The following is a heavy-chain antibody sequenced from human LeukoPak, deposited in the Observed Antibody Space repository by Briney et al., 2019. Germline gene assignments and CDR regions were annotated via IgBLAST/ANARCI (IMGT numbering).Heavy chain of an antibody. J-gene: IGHJ4*02. D-gene: IGHD6-13*01. V-gene: IGHV4-59*08. CDR3: ARYSSSWFYVDY. Sequence: SETLSLTCTVSGSSISSYYWSWIRQPPGKGLEWIGYIYYSGSTNYNPSLKSRVTISVDTSKNQFSLKLSSVTAADTAVYYCARYSSSWFYVDYWGQGTLVTVSS. CDR2: IYYSGST. CDR1: GSSISSYY.